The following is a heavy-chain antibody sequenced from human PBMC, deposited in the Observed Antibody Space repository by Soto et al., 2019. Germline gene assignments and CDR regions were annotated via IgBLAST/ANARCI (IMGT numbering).Heavy chain of an antibody. CDR2: FDPEDGET. CDR1: GYTLTEFS. Sequence: APVKVSCKGSGYTLTEFSMHWVRQAPGKGLEWMGGFDPEDGETIYAQKFQGRVTMTEDTSTDTAYMELSSLRSEDTAVYYCATRGITMVRGVYYYYGMDVWGQGTTVTVSS. V-gene: IGHV1-24*01. D-gene: IGHD3-10*01. J-gene: IGHJ6*02. CDR3: ATRGITMVRGVYYYYGMDV.